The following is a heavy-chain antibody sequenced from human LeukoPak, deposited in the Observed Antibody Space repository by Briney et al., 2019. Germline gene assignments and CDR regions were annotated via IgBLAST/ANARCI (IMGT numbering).Heavy chain of an antibody. J-gene: IGHJ4*02. Sequence: ASVKVSCKASGYTFSNYYIHSVRQGPGQGLEWMGKINPSGGRTVYAQKFQGRVTVTRDTSTSTVYMDLSRLRSEDAAVYYCVRELAGGYFDYWGQGTLVTVSS. V-gene: IGHV1-46*01. CDR3: VRELAGGYFDY. CDR1: GYTFSNYY. CDR2: INPSGGRT. D-gene: IGHD4-23*01.